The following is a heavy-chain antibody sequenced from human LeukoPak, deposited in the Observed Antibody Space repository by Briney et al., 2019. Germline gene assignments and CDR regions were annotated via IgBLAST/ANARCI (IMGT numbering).Heavy chain of an antibody. CDR3: ARHYYDYVWGSYGIDY. CDR2: IYPGDSDT. V-gene: IGHV5-51*01. J-gene: IGHJ4*02. D-gene: IGHD3-16*01. CDR1: GYSFINYW. Sequence: GESLKISCKGSGYSFINYWIGWVRQMPGKGLEWMGIIYPGDSDTRYSPSFQGQVTISADKSISTAYLQWSSLKASDTAMYYCARHYYDYVWGSYGIDYWGQGTLVTVSS.